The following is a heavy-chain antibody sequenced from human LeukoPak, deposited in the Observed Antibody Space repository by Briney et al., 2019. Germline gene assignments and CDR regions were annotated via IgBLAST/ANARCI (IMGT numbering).Heavy chain of an antibody. J-gene: IGHJ6*02. CDR3: ARGRGYQLLYYYYYGMDV. CDR2: MNPNSGNT. CDR1: GYTFTSYD. V-gene: IGHV1-8*01. D-gene: IGHD2-2*02. Sequence: GASVKVSCKASGYTFTSYDINWVRQATGQGLEWMGWMNPNSGNTGYAQKFQGRVTMTRNTSISTAYMELSSLRSEDTAVYYCARGRGYQLLYYYYYGMDVWGQGTTVTVSS.